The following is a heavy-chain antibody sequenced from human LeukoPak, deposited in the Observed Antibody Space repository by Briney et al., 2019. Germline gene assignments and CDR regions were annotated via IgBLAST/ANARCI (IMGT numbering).Heavy chain of an antibody. CDR3: TRDLTGTTWSENDH. CDR1: GFTFSSFS. Sequence: GGSLRLSCAASGFTFSSFSMNWVRQAPGKGLEWVSVIYSGGSTYYADSVKGRFTISRDTSKNTLYLQMNNLRADDTAMYYCTRDLTGTTWSENDHWGQGTLVTISS. V-gene: IGHV3-53*01. J-gene: IGHJ4*02. CDR2: IYSGGST. D-gene: IGHD6-13*01.